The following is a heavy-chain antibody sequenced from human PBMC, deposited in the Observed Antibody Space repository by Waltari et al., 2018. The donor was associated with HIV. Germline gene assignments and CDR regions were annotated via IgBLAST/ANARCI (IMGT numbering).Heavy chain of an antibody. CDR1: GLTFSSYT. Sequence: EMQLVESGGGLVKPGGSLRLSCAASGLTFSSYTMNWVRQAPGNGLGWVSAISSSSEYIYYADSVKGRFTISRDNAKNSLYLQMNSLRAEDTAVYYCARGQSFYYDSVGYYYAFDIWGQGTMVTVSS. CDR3: ARGQSFYYDSVGYYYAFDI. D-gene: IGHD3-22*01. J-gene: IGHJ3*02. V-gene: IGHV3-21*01. CDR2: ISSSSEYI.